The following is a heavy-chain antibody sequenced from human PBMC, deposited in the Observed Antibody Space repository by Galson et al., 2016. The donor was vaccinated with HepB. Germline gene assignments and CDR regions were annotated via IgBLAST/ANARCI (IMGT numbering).Heavy chain of an antibody. Sequence: TLSLTCTVSRGSITSGSYYWNWIRHHPGKGLEWIGYIDYSGNTYYNPSLKSRVTISVDTSKIQFSLKLGSVTAADTAVYYCERGRGVKEGDVVATRVGQGFDIWGQGTMVTVSS. CDR3: ERGRGVKEGDVVATRVGQGFDI. V-gene: IGHV4-31*03. CDR1: RGSITSGSYY. J-gene: IGHJ3*02. D-gene: IGHD5-12*01. CDR2: IDYSGNT.